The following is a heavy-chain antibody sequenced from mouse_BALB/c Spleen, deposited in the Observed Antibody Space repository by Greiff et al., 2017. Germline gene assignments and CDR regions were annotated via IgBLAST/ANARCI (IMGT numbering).Heavy chain of an antibody. CDR1: GYTFTDYN. CDR2: INPNNGGT. CDR3: ARWDYYYAMDD. V-gene: IGHV1-18*01. D-gene: IGHD2-4*01. J-gene: IGHJ4*01. Sequence: EVQLQQSGPELVKPGASVKIPCKASGYTFTDYNLDWVKQSHGKSLEWIGDINPNNGGTNYNQKFKGKATLTVDKSSSTAYMELRSLTSEDTAVYYCARWDYYYAMDDWGQGTSVTVSS.